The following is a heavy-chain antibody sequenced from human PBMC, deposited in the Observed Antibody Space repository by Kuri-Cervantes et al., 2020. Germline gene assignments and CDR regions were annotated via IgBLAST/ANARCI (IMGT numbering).Heavy chain of an antibody. CDR1: GYTFTGYY. J-gene: IGHJ5*02. CDR2: ISANNGNT. D-gene: IGHD6-19*01. Sequence: ASVKVSCKASGYTFTGYYMHWVRQAPGQGLEWMGWISANNGNTNYAQKLQGRVTMTTDKSTSKAYMELSRLRSDDTAVYYCASSYGEQWLGKYNWFDPWGQGTLVTVSS. CDR3: ASSYGEQWLGKYNWFDP. V-gene: IGHV1-18*04.